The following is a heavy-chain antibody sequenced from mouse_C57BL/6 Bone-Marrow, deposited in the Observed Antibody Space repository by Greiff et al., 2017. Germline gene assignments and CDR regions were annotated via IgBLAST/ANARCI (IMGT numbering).Heavy chain of an antibody. J-gene: IGHJ2*01. V-gene: IGHV1-9*01. Sequence: VQLQQSGAELMKPGASVKLSCKATGYTFTGYWIEWVKQRPGHGLEWIGEILPGSGSTNYNEKFKGKATLTADTSSNTAYMQLSSLTTEDSAINYCARGDGGYLYYFDYWGQGTTLTVSS. CDR3: ARGDGGYLYYFDY. CDR2: ILPGSGST. D-gene: IGHD2-3*01. CDR1: GYTFTGYW.